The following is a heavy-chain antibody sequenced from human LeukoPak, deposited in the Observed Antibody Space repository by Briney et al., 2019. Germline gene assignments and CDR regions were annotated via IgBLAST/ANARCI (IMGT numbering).Heavy chain of an antibody. CDR2: ISGSGGST. Sequence: GGSLRLSCAASGFTFSSHAMSWVRQAPGKGLEWVSAISGSGGSTYYADSVKGRFTISRDNSKNTLYLQMNSLRAEDTAVYYCAKVLGGWQWLVTPFDYWGQGTLVTVSS. CDR1: GFTFSSHA. D-gene: IGHD6-19*01. V-gene: IGHV3-23*01. J-gene: IGHJ4*02. CDR3: AKVLGGWQWLVTPFDY.